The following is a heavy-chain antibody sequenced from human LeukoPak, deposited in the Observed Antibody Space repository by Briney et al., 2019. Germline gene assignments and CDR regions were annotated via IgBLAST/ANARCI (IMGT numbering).Heavy chain of an antibody. Sequence: SETLSLTCAVYGGSFSGYYWSWIRQPPGKGLEWIGEINHSGSTNYNPSLKSRVTISVDTSKNQFSLKLSSVTAADTAVYYCARFPGIAAAGTKNWFDPWGQGTLVTVSS. V-gene: IGHV4-34*01. J-gene: IGHJ5*02. CDR1: GGSFSGYY. D-gene: IGHD6-13*01. CDR2: INHSGST. CDR3: ARFPGIAAAGTKNWFDP.